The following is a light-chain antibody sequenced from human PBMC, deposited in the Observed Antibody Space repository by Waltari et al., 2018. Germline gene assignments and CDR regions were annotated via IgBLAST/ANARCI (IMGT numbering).Light chain of an antibody. V-gene: IGLV2-14*01. CDR3: SSYTSSGTVV. CDR1: STDVGAYNF. Sequence: QSALTQPASVSGSPGQSITISCTGASTDVGAYNFVPWSQQHPCKVPKLMLYDVGKLPSGISHRVSASKSGHTSSLTISGLQEEDEGEYYCSSYTSSGTVVFGGGTKLTVL. J-gene: IGLJ2*01. CDR2: DVG.